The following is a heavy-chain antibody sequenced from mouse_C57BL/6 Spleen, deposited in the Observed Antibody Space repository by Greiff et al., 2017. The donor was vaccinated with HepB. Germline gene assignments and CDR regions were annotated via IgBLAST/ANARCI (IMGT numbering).Heavy chain of an antibody. Sequence: VQLKQSGGGLVQPKGSLKLSCAASGFSFNTYAMNWVRQAPGKGLEWVARIRSKSNNYATYYADSVKDRFTISRDDSESMLYLQMNNLKTEDTAMYYCVRHYYYGSSTGAMDYWGQGTSVTVSS. CDR1: GFSFNTYA. CDR2: IRSKSNNYAT. J-gene: IGHJ4*01. V-gene: IGHV10-1*01. D-gene: IGHD1-1*01. CDR3: VRHYYYGSSTGAMDY.